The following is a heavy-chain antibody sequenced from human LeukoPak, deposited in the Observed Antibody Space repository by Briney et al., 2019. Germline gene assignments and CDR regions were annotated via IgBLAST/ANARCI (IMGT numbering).Heavy chain of an antibody. J-gene: IGHJ4*02. V-gene: IGHV3-30*03. Sequence: GGSLRLSCAASGFTISSYWMSWVRQAPGKGLEWVGVISYDGSDEYYTDSVKGRFTISRDNSKNTVYLQMNSLRADDTAVYYCARDFTPEWFDIHWGQGTLVTVS. D-gene: IGHD3-3*01. CDR2: ISYDGSDE. CDR3: ARDFTPEWFDIH. CDR1: GFTISSYW.